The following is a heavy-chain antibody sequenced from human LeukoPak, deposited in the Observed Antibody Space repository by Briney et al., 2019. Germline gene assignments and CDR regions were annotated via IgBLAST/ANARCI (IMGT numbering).Heavy chain of an antibody. V-gene: IGHV4-31*03. CDR3: ARTVPRILRSAGYFDY. J-gene: IGHJ4*02. CDR2: IYYSGST. D-gene: IGHD5-12*01. Sequence: SQTLSLTCTVSGGSISSGGYYWSWIRQHPGKGLEWIGYIYYSGSTYYNPSLKSRVTISVDTSKNQFSLKLSSVTAADTAVYYCARTVPRILRSAGYFDYWGQGTLVTVSS. CDR1: GGSISSGGYY.